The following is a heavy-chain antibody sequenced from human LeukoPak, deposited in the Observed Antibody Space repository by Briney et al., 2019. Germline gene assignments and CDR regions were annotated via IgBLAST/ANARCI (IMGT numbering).Heavy chain of an antibody. D-gene: IGHD6-13*01. Sequence: SETLSLTCTVSGGSISSGGYYWSWIRQHPGRGLEWIGYIYYSGNTYYNPSLESRVTISVDTSKTQFSLKLNSVTAADTAVHYCARDRGSSSWYGMDVWGQGTTVTVSS. J-gene: IGHJ6*02. CDR1: GGSISSGGYY. CDR3: ARDRGSSSWYGMDV. V-gene: IGHV4-31*03. CDR2: IYYSGNT.